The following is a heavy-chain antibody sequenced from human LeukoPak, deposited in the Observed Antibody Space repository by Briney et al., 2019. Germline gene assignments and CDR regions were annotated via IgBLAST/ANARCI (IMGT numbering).Heavy chain of an antibody. CDR1: GYTFTSYY. CDR3: TRDFTPPPAAGTGGVFDY. CDR2: VSPYNGDT. Sequence: KPGASVKVSCKASGYTFTSYYMHWVRQAPGQGLEWMGWVSPYNGDTNYAQKFQDRVTMTTDTSTNTAYMELRSLRSDDTAVYYCTRDFTPPPAAGTGGVFDYWGQGTLVTVSS. V-gene: IGHV1-18*04. D-gene: IGHD6-13*01. J-gene: IGHJ4*02.